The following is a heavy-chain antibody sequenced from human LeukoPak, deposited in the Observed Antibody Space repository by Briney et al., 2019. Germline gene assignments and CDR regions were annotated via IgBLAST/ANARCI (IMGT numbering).Heavy chain of an antibody. CDR3: ANVPRSTVSY. D-gene: IGHD2-2*01. J-gene: IGHJ4*02. V-gene: IGHV3-7*01. CDR1: EFSFSTNW. Sequence: GGSLRLSCAASEFSFSTNWMHWVRQTPGKGLEWVAELNEDGSVKYYVDSVKGRFTSSRDNAKSLLSLQMYNLRTEDTGVYFCANVPRSTVSYWGRGTLVTVSS. CDR2: LNEDGSVK.